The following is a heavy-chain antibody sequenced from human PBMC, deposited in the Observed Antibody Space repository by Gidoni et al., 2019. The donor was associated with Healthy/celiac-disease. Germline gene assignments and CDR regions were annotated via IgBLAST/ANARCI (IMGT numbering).Heavy chain of an antibody. Sequence: QVQLVESGGGLVKPGGSLRLSCAASGFTFSDYYMSWIRQAPGQGLEWVSYISSSSSYTNYADSVKGRFTISRDNAKNSLYLQMNSLRAEDTAVYYCARDWFGGYYDSSGYLRWYYGMDVWGQGTTVTVSS. D-gene: IGHD3-22*01. CDR1: GFTFSDYY. J-gene: IGHJ6*02. CDR3: ARDWFGGYYDSSGYLRWYYGMDV. CDR2: ISSSSSYT. V-gene: IGHV3-11*06.